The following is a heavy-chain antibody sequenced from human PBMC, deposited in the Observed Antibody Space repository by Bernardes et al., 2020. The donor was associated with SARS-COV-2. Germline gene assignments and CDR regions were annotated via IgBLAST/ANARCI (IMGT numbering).Heavy chain of an antibody. D-gene: IGHD3-3*01. CDR3: ARQGTDWSGYLFEL. Sequence: GGSLRLSCAASEFSVADYAMHWVRQAPGKGLEWISYFSRSGGDRYYADSVKGRFIISRDNTENSLFLQMNNLRLDDTALYFCARQGTDWSGYLFELWGQGTLVTVSS. CDR1: EFSVADYA. J-gene: IGHJ5*02. CDR2: FSRSGGDR. V-gene: IGHV3-48*03.